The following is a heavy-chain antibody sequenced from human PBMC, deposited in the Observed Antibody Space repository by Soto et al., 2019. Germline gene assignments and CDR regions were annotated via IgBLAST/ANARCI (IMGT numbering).Heavy chain of an antibody. D-gene: IGHD6-19*01. J-gene: IGHJ4*02. Sequence: PSETLSLTCIVSGGSIIGSYWSWIRQSPGKGLEWLGYVYYTGSTNYSPSLRSRVSISVDTSKNEFSLRLSSVTAADTAVYFCARSVAVPGAHIDYWGQGTQVTVSS. CDR3: ARSVAVPGAHIDY. V-gene: IGHV4-59*01. CDR2: VYYTGST. CDR1: GGSIIGSY.